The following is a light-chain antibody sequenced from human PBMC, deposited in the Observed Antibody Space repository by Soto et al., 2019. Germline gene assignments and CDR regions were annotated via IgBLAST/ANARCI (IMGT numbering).Light chain of an antibody. Sequence: EIVMTQSPATLTVSPGERATLSCRASQSVSKNLAWYQQKPGQAPRLLMYGASTRATGITARFSGSGSGTEFTLTISSLQSEDFAVYYCQQYNIWPPTFGQGTKVEIK. CDR2: GAS. V-gene: IGKV3-15*01. J-gene: IGKJ1*01. CDR1: QSVSKN. CDR3: QQYNIWPPT.